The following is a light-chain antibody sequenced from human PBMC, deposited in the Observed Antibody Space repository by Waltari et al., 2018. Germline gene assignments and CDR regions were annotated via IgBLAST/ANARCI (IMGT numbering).Light chain of an antibody. CDR2: DVS. Sequence: QSALTQPASVSGAPGPSITISCPGTSSDVGGYYSVSWYQQHPGKAPKLMIYDVSKRPSGVSNRFSGSKSGNTASLTISGLQAEDEADYYCCSYAGSSTWVLGGGTKLTVL. J-gene: IGLJ3*02. CDR3: CSYAGSSTWV. CDR1: SSDVGGYYS. V-gene: IGLV2-23*02.